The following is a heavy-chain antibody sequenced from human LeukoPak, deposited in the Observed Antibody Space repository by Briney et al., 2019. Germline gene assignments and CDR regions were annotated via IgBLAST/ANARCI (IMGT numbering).Heavy chain of an antibody. CDR1: GGSISSSSYY. CDR3: ARRRGPQTDY. CDR2: IYYSGST. J-gene: IGHJ4*02. Sequence: SETLSLTCTVSGGSISSSSYYWGWIRQPPGKGLEWIGSIYYSGSTYYNPSLKSRVTISVDTSKNQFSLKLSSVTAADTAVYYCARRRGPQTDYWGQGTLVTVSS. V-gene: IGHV4-39*01.